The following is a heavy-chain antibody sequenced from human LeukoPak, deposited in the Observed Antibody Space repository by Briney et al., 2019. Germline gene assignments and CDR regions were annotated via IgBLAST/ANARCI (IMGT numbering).Heavy chain of an antibody. Sequence: SVKVSCKASGGTFSSYAISWVRQAPGQGLEWMGGIIPIFGTANYAQKFQGRVTITADESTSTAYMELSSLRSEDTAVYYCASQQQLLTRCFDPWGQGTLVTVSS. CDR1: GGTFSSYA. CDR2: IIPIFGTA. D-gene: IGHD6-13*01. CDR3: ASQQQLLTRCFDP. J-gene: IGHJ5*02. V-gene: IGHV1-69*13.